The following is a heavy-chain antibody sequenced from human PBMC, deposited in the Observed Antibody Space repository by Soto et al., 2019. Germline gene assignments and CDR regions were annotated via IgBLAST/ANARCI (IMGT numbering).Heavy chain of an antibody. CDR1: GRSISRGYSY. J-gene: IGHJ4*02. V-gene: IGHV4-30-4*01. D-gene: IGHD6-6*01. Sequence: SETLSLTCTVSGRSISRGYSYWCWIRQQPKKGLEWIGYIYYSGSTYYNPSLKSRVTISVDTSKNQFSLKLSSVTAADTAVYYCARFRIAARPFDYWGQGTLVTVSS. CDR2: IYYSGST. CDR3: ARFRIAARPFDY.